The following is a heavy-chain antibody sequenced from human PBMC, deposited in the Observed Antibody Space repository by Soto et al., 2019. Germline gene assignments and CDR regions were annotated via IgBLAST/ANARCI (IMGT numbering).Heavy chain of an antibody. CDR3: ARAALYXWNQLRPFDY. D-gene: IGHD1-20*01. V-gene: IGHV4-34*01. CDR1: GGSFSGYS. Sequence: SETLSLTCAVYGGSFSGYSWSWIRQPPGKGLEWIGEINHSGGTNYNPSLKSRFTISVDTSKNQFSLKLTSVTAADTAVYYCARAALYXWNQLRPFDYWGXXIXXTV. CDR2: INHSGGT. J-gene: IGHJ4*02.